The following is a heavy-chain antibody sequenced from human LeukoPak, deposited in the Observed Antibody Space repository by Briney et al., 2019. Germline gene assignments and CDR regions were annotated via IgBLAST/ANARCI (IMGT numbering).Heavy chain of an antibody. V-gene: IGHV3-23*01. CDR3: TRSLNYFTSGTSRRDFAS. Sequence: GGSLRLSCTASGFTFSHYAMIWVRQTPGKGLEWVSAINDGDDGPYYADSVKGRFTISRDNSKNTLFLQMNNLRAEDTALYYCTRSLNYFTSGTSRRDFASWGQGTLVTVSS. J-gene: IGHJ4*02. CDR1: GFTFSHYA. CDR2: INDGDDGP. D-gene: IGHD3-10*01.